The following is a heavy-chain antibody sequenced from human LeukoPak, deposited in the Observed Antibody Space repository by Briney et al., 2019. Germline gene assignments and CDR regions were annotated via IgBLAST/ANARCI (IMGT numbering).Heavy chain of an antibody. CDR3: ASSPAYSSSWYAIDN. Sequence: PGGSLRLSCAAPGFTFSNYDMQWVRQAAGKGLEWVSGIGTSGDTYYPASVKGRFTISRENAKNSLYLQMNSLSAGDTAVYYCASSPAYSSSWYAIDNWGQGTLVTVSS. CDR1: GFTFSNYD. D-gene: IGHD6-13*01. CDR2: IGTSGDT. J-gene: IGHJ4*02. V-gene: IGHV3-13*01.